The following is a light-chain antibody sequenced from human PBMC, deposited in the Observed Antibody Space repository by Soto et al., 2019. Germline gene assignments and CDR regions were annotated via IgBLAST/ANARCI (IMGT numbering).Light chain of an antibody. J-gene: IGKJ3*01. CDR2: AAF. V-gene: IGKV3-20*01. CDR3: QSYDSSPGFT. CDR1: QNVTSTY. Sequence: VLTQSPGTLSLSPGERASLSCRASQNVTSTYLAWYQQRPGQPPRLLIYAAFSRATGVPDRFSASGSGTEFTLTITRLEPENFAVYYCQSYDSSPGFTFGPGTKVDIK.